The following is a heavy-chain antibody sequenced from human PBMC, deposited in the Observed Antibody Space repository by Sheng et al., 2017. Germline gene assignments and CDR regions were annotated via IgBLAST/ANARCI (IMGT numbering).Heavy chain of an antibody. D-gene: IGHD5-18*01. CDR1: GFAFSTYA. J-gene: IGHJ4*02. Sequence: ESGGGLVQPGRSLRLSCVASGFAFSTYAMHWVRQAPGKGLEWVTVVSNDGTKNYYSDSAKGRFTISRDNSKNTVYLQMNRLRVDDTAVYFCAKGDTAMADYFFDHWGQGTLVSVSS. CDR2: VSNDGTKN. CDR3: AKGDTAMADYFFDH. V-gene: IGHV3-30*18.